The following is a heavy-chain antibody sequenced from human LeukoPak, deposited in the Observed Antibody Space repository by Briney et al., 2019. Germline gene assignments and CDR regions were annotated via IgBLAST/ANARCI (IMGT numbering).Heavy chain of an antibody. Sequence: GGSLRLSCAASGFTFSSYEMNWVRQAPGKGLEWVSYISSSGSTIYYADSVKGRFTISRDNAKNSLYLQMNSLRAEDTAVYYCARASTVWYYYMDVWGKGTTVTISS. CDR2: ISSSGSTI. J-gene: IGHJ6*03. CDR3: ARASTVWYYYMDV. V-gene: IGHV3-48*03. CDR1: GFTFSSYE.